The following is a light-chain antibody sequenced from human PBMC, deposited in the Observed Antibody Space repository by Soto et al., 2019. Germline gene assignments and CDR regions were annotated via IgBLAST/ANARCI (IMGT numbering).Light chain of an antibody. CDR3: VLYVGSGVV. CDR1: YDSVSISYY. J-gene: IGLJ3*02. Sequence: QAVVTQEPSFSVSPGGTVTLTCGLNYDSVSISYYPSWYQQTPGQAPRTLIYNINIRSSGVPDRFSGSILGIKAALTITGVQADDESDYYCVLYVGSGVVIGGGTKLTVL. CDR2: NIN. V-gene: IGLV8-61*01.